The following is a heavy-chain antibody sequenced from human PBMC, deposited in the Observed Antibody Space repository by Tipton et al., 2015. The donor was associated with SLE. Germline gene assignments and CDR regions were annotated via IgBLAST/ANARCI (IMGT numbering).Heavy chain of an antibody. Sequence: TLSLTCTVSGGSISSGSYYWSWIRQPAGKGLEWIGRIYTTGSTNYNPSLKSRVTISVDTSKNQFSLKLSSVTAADTAVYSCARGGDIVATRGWYYMDVWGKGTTVTVSS. V-gene: IGHV4-61*02. CDR1: GGSISSGSYY. D-gene: IGHD5-12*01. J-gene: IGHJ6*03. CDR3: ARGGDIVATRGWYYMDV. CDR2: IYTTGST.